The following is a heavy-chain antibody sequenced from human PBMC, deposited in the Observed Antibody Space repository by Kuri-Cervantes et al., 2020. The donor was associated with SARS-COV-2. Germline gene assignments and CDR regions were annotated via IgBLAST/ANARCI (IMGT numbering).Heavy chain of an antibody. D-gene: IGHD2-2*01. CDR2: INHSGST. Sequence: ESLKISCAVYGGSFSGYYWSWIRQPPGKGLEWIEEINHSGSTNYNPSLKSRVTISVDTSKNQFSLKLSSVTAADTAVYYCAAKGCHNQKRTSCYNDYWGQGTLVTVAS. V-gene: IGHV4-34*01. J-gene: IGHJ4*02. CDR3: AAKGCHNQKRTSCYNDY. CDR1: GGSFSGYY.